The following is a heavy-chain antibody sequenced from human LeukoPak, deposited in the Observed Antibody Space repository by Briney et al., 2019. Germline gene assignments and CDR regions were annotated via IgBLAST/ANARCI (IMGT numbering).Heavy chain of an antibody. D-gene: IGHD6-13*01. CDR2: IKSKTDGRTT. CDR3: TTDPQQLAFYYFDY. V-gene: IGHV3-15*01. CDR1: GFTFSSYS. J-gene: IGHJ4*02. Sequence: GGSLRLSCAASGFTFSSYSMNWVRQAPGKGLEWVGRIKSKTDGRTTDYAAHVKGRFTISRDDSKNTLYLQMNSLKTEDTAVYYCTTDPQQLAFYYFDYWGQGTLVTVSS.